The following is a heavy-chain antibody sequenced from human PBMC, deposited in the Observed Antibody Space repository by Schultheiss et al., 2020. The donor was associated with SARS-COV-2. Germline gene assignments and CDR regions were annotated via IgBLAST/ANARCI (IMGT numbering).Heavy chain of an antibody. Sequence: GSLRLSCAVSGGSISSSSYYWSWIRQPPGKGLEWIGEINHSGSTNYNPSLKSRITVSTDASANQFSLKLTSVTAADTALYFCARDNGFYAVDVWGQGTTVTVSS. J-gene: IGHJ6*02. CDR3: ARDNGFYAVDV. V-gene: IGHV4-39*07. D-gene: IGHD2-8*01. CDR2: INHSGST. CDR1: GGSISSSSYY.